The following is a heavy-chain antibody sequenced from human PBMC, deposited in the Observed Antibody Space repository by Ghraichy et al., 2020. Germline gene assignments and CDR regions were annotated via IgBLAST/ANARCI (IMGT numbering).Heavy chain of an antibody. CDR2: IKRNPDAGTT. CDR3: LLQGFAACDI. J-gene: IGHJ3*02. V-gene: IGHV3-15*01. Sequence: GGSLRLSCAASGFTFSNGWMSWVRQGPGKGLEWVGRIKRNPDAGTTDYAAPVKGRFTISRDDSTTTMYLQMNSLKTEDTAVYYCLLQGFAACDIWGQGTMCTVSS. CDR1: GFTFSNGW.